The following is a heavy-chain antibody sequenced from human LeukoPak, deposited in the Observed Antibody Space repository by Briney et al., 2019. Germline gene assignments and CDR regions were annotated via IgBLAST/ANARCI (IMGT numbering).Heavy chain of an antibody. J-gene: IGHJ4*01. D-gene: IGHD3-10*01. CDR1: GYTFTGYY. CDR3: TTREIVVKPALTSMVRGVLWRSDF. Sequence: ASVKVSCKASGYTFTGYYMHWVRQATGKGLEWMGGFDPKEGKRVYAQNFQGRVTMTEDTSSGSAYMELNSLRSEDTGVYYCTTREIVVKPALTSMVRGVLWRSDFWGHGTLVTVSS. CDR2: FDPKEGKR. V-gene: IGHV1-24*01.